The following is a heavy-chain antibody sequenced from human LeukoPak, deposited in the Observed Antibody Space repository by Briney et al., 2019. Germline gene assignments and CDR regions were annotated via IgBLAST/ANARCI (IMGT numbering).Heavy chain of an antibody. D-gene: IGHD6-19*01. Sequence: PSQTLSLTCTVSGGSISSGGYYWSWIRQPPGKGLEWIGYIYHSGSTYYNPSLKSRVTISVDRSKNQFSLKLSSVTAADTAVYYCARGRGWIYDSWGRGTLVTVSS. V-gene: IGHV4-30-2*01. CDR2: IYHSGST. CDR3: ARGRGWIYDS. CDR1: GGSISSGGYY. J-gene: IGHJ4*02.